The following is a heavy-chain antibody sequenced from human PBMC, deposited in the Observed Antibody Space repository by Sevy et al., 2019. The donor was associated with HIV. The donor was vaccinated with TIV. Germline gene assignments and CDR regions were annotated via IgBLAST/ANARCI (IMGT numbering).Heavy chain of an antibody. CDR3: VKGGVTWELLDY. CDR1: GFIFSSYG. Sequence: GGSLRLSCAASGFIFSSYGMHWVRQAPGKGMEWVTIISYDGNSNYYADSVKGRFTISRDNSENILYLQMNSLRTDDTAVYYCVKGGVTWELLDYWGQGTLVTVSS. CDR2: ISYDGNSN. V-gene: IGHV3-30*18. J-gene: IGHJ4*02. D-gene: IGHD1-26*01.